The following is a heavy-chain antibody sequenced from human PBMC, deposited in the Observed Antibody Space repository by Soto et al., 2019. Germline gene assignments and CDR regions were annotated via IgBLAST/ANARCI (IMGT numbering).Heavy chain of an antibody. CDR2: ISGSGGST. D-gene: IGHD6-6*01. V-gene: IGHV3-23*01. Sequence: PGGSLRLSCAASGFTSSSSAMSWVRQAPGKGLEWVSAISGSGGSTYYADSVKGRFTISRDNSKNTLYLQMNSLRAEDTAVYYCAKDTLPNIAARPGFNYFDYWGQGTLVTVSS. CDR1: GFTSSSSA. CDR3: AKDTLPNIAARPGFNYFDY. J-gene: IGHJ4*02.